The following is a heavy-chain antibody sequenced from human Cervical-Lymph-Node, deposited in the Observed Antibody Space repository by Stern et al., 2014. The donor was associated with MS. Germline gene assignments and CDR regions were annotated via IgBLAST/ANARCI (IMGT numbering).Heavy chain of an antibody. V-gene: IGHV3-53*01. CDR1: GFTVSRDY. CDR3: ARDTSSPERSDW. Sequence: EVQLVESGGGVIQPGGSLRLSCTASGFTVSRDYMTWVRPAPGKGLEWVSLITTVGSTFYTDSVKGRFTISRDDSKNTVYLHMTSLRAEDTAMYYCARDTSSPERSDWWGQGTLVTVSS. D-gene: IGHD1-1*01. J-gene: IGHJ4*02. CDR2: ITTVGST.